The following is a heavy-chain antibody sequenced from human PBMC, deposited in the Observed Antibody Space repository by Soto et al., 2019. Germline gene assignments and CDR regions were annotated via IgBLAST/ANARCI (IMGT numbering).Heavy chain of an antibody. CDR2: VYYSGST. CDR1: GGSVSSGSYY. Sequence: QVQLQESGPGLVKPSETLSLTCTVSGGSVSSGSYYWSWIRQPPGMGLEWIGYVYYSGSTNYNPSLKRRVTISVDTSKNQFSLKLTSVTAADTAVYYCARGSSSWPYFFDYWGQGTLVTVSS. CDR3: ARGSSSWPYFFDY. J-gene: IGHJ4*02. D-gene: IGHD6-13*01. V-gene: IGHV4-61*01.